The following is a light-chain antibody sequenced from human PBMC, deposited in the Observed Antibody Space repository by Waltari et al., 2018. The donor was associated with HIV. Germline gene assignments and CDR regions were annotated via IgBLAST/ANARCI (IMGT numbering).Light chain of an antibody. CDR3: SSYSSSSTWI. V-gene: IGLV2-14*01. Sequence: QSALTQPASVSGSPGQAIPISCTGTGSDVGAYAYVTWYQQHPGKAPKPMISEVTNRPSGVSNRFSGSKSGNTASLTISGLQAEDEADYYCSSYSSSSTWIFGGGTKLTVL. CDR2: EVT. CDR1: GSDVGAYAY. J-gene: IGLJ2*01.